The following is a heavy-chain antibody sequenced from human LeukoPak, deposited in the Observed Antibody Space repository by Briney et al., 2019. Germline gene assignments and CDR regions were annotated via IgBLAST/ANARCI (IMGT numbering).Heavy chain of an antibody. V-gene: IGHV4-39*07. Sequence: GSLRLSCAASGFTFSSYSMNWVRQAPGKGLEWIGSIYYSGSTYYNPSLKSRVTISVDTSKNQFSLNLNSVTAADTAVYYCARGGAARLHFQNWGQGTLVTVSS. CDR2: IYYSGST. CDR3: ARGGAARLHFQN. J-gene: IGHJ1*01. CDR1: GFTFSSYS. D-gene: IGHD6-6*01.